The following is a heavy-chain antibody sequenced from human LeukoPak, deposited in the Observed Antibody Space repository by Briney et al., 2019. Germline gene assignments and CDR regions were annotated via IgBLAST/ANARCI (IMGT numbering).Heavy chain of an antibody. V-gene: IGHV3-66*01. CDR2: IYSGGSK. Sequence: GGSLRLSSAPSVFTVSSFYMIRLSQAPGKGLEWVSAIYSGGSKHYADSVKGRFTISRDNSKNTLYLQMNSLRVEDTAVYDCARDTAMAAGDYWGQGTLVTVSS. D-gene: IGHD5-24*01. CDR3: ARDTAMAAGDY. CDR1: VFTVSSFY. J-gene: IGHJ4*02.